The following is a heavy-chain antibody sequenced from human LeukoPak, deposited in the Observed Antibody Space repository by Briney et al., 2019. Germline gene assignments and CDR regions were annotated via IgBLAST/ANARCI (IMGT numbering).Heavy chain of an antibody. CDR2: MYYTGTI. V-gene: IGHV4-39*07. J-gene: IGHJ4*02. CDR3: ARPIRN. CDR1: GGSISSGDYY. Sequence: SETLSLTCTVSGGSISSGDYYWSWIRQPPGKGLEWIGTMYYTGTIYYNPSLKSRVTISVDTSKNQFSLSLSSVTAADTAVYYCARPIRNWGQGTLVIVSS.